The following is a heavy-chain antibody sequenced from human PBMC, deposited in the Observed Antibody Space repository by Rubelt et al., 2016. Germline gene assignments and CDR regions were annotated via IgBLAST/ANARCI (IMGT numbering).Heavy chain of an antibody. CDR2: IDHSGIT. Sequence: QVQLQQWGAGLLKPSETLSLTCAVYGGSFNDYYWSWIRRPPGKGLEWIGEIDHSGITNYNPSLKSRVTISADTSKNQFSLNLNPVTAADTAVYYCARGLDSTKTGADGGQGTLVTVSS. CDR3: ARGLDSTKTGAD. V-gene: IGHV4-34*01. CDR1: GGSFNDYY. D-gene: IGHD3-10*01. J-gene: IGHJ4*02.